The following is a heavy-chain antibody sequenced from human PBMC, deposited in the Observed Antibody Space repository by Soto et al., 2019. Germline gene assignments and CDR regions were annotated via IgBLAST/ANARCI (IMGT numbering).Heavy chain of an antibody. CDR1: GYSFTSYW. Sequence: LRESLKISCKGSGYSFTSYWIIWVRQMPGKGLEWMGRIDPSDSYTNYSPSFQGHVTISADKSITTAYLQWSSLKASDTAMYYCARWAAPFAGMDVWGQGTTVTVSS. V-gene: IGHV5-10-1*01. J-gene: IGHJ6*02. CDR3: ARWAAPFAGMDV. CDR2: IDPSDSYT. D-gene: IGHD6-25*01.